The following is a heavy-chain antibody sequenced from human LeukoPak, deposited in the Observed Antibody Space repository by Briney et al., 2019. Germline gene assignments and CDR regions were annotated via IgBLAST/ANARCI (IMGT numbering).Heavy chain of an antibody. CDR2: IYTSGST. CDR1: GGSISSYY. D-gene: IGHD3-10*01. J-gene: IGHJ6*03. V-gene: IGHV4-4*07. CDR3: AREVPQKGFMDV. Sequence: SETLSLTCTVSGGSISSYYWSWIRRPAGKGLEWIGRIYTSGSTNYNPSLKSRVTMSVDTSKNQFSLKLSSVTAADTAVHYCAREVPQKGFMDVWGKGTTVTVSS.